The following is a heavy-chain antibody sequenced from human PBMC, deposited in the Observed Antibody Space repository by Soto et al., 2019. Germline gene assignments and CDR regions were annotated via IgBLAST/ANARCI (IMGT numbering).Heavy chain of an antibody. V-gene: IGHV4-61*01. CDR1: GGSISSSSYY. CDR2: IYYSGST. Sequence: SETLSLTCTVSGGSISSSSYYWGWIRQPPGKGLEWIGYIYYSGSTNYNPSLKSRVTISVDTSKNQFSLKLSSVTAADTAVYYCAREGISLGAFDIWGQGTMVTVSS. J-gene: IGHJ3*02. CDR3: AREGISLGAFDI. D-gene: IGHD3-16*01.